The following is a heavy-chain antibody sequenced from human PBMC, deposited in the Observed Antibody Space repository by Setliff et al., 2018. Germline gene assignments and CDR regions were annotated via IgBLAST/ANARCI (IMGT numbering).Heavy chain of an antibody. J-gene: IGHJ4*02. Sequence: ASVKVSCKASGYTFTSYGISWVRQTPGQGLEWMGWISAYNGNTNYEQKLQGRVTMTTDTSTSTAYMELRNLRPDDTAVYYCARATMVVPATGYFDYWGQGTLVTVS. CDR3: ARATMVVPATGYFDY. D-gene: IGHD2-15*01. CDR1: GYTFTSYG. V-gene: IGHV1-18*01. CDR2: ISAYNGNT.